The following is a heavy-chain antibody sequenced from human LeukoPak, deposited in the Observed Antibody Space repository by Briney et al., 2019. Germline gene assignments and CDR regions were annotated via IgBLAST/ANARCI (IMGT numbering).Heavy chain of an antibody. CDR3: AKDMGSSWYGVN. V-gene: IGHV3-9*01. Sequence: GGSLRLSCAASGFTFDDYAMHWVRQAPGKGLEWVSGISWNSGSIGYADSVKGRFTISRDNAKNSLYLQMNSLRAEDTALYYCAKDMGSSWYGVNWGQGTLVTVSS. CDR1: GFTFDDYA. CDR2: ISWNSGSI. J-gene: IGHJ4*02. D-gene: IGHD6-13*01.